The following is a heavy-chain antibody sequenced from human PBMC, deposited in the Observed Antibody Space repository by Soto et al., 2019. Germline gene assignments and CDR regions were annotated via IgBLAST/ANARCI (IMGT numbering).Heavy chain of an antibody. Sequence: SETLSLTCPVSGYSVSSATYYWSWIRQPPGKALEWIGSIYYSGSTNYNPSLRSRVIMSVDTSKNQFSLNLSSVTAADTAIYYCATRITVFGLLIPPFDPWGQGTQVTVSS. CDR3: ATRITVFGLLIPPFDP. D-gene: IGHD3-3*01. V-gene: IGHV4-61*01. CDR1: GYSVSSATYY. J-gene: IGHJ5*02. CDR2: IYYSGST.